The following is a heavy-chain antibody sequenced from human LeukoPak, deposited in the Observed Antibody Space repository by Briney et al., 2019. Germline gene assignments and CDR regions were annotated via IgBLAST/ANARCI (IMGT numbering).Heavy chain of an antibody. J-gene: IGHJ5*02. Sequence: GGSLRLSCAASGFTFSSHGMHWVRQAPGKGLEWVAFIRYDGSNKYYADSVKGRFTISRDNSKNTLYLQMNSLRAEDTAVYYCAKAITSAYNWFDPWGQGTLVTVSS. CDR1: GFTFSSHG. D-gene: IGHD2-2*01. V-gene: IGHV3-30*02. CDR2: IRYDGSNK. CDR3: AKAITSAYNWFDP.